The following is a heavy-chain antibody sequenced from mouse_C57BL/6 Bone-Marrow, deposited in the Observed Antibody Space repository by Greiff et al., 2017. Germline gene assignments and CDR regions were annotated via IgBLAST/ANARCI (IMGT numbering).Heavy chain of an antibody. CDR1: GFTFSSYT. J-gene: IGHJ2*01. V-gene: IGHV5-9*01. CDR2: ISGGGGNT. CDR3: GRSYYFDY. Sequence: EVMLVESGGGLVKPGGSLKLSCAASGFTFSSYTMSWVRQTPEKRLEWVATISGGGGNTYYPDRVKGRFTISRDKAKNTLYQQMISLRYEDTDLYYYGRSYYFDYWGQGTTLTVSS.